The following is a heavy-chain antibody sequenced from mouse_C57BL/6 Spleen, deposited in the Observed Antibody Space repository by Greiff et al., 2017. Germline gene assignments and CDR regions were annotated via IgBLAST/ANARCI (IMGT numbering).Heavy chain of an antibody. Sequence: VQLKQSGAELVRPGASVKLSCTASGFNIKDDYMHWVKQRPEQGLEWIGWIDPENGDTEYASKFQGKATITADTSSNTAYLQLSSLTSEDTAVYYCTTLLRGYWGQGTTLTVSS. J-gene: IGHJ2*01. V-gene: IGHV14-4*01. CDR3: TTLLRGY. D-gene: IGHD1-1*01. CDR2: IDPENGDT. CDR1: GFNIKDDY.